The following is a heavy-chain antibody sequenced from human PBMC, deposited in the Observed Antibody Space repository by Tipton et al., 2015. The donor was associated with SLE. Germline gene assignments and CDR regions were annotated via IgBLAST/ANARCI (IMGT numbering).Heavy chain of an antibody. CDR1: DGSFSDYY. J-gene: IGHJ6*02. Sequence: GLVKPSETLSLTCAVYDGSFSDYYWSWIRQPPGKGLEWIGEINHSGSTNYNPSLKSRVTISVDTSKNQFSLKLSSVTAADTAVYYCARAATSRYGSGSRSDIVATNDYYGMDVWGQGTTVTVSS. CDR2: INHSGST. V-gene: IGHV4-34*01. D-gene: IGHD5-12*01. CDR3: ARAATSRYGSGSRSDIVATNDYYGMDV.